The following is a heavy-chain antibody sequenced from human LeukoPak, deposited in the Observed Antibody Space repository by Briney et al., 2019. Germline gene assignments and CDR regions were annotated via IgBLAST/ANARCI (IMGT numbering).Heavy chain of an antibody. J-gene: IGHJ4*02. D-gene: IGHD2-2*02. CDR3: AKGIIEVVVPAAISY. CDR1: GFTFSSYG. CDR2: IRYDGSNK. V-gene: IGHV3-30*02. Sequence: GGPLRLSCAASGFTFSSYGMHWVRQAPGKGLEGVAFIRYDGSNKYYADSVKGRFTISRDNSKNTLYLQMNSLRAEDTAVYYCAKGIIEVVVPAAISYWGQGTLVTVSS.